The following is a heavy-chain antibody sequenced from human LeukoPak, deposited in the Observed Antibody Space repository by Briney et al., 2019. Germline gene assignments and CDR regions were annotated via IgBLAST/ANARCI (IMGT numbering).Heavy chain of an antibody. CDR3: ARGYCSSTSCSNGGYFQH. Sequence: GGSLRLSCAASGFTFSTYSMNWVRQAPGKGLEWISYISSSSSTIYYADSVKGRFTISRDNAKNSLYLQMNSLRAEDTAVYYCARGYCSSTSCSNGGYFQHWGQGTLVTVSS. J-gene: IGHJ1*01. D-gene: IGHD2-2*01. V-gene: IGHV3-48*04. CDR1: GFTFSTYS. CDR2: ISSSSSTI.